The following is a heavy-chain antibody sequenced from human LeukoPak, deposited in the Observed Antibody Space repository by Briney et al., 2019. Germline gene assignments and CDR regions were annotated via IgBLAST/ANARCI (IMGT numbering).Heavy chain of an antibody. CDR3: ARSRGICTNGVCYVAGNWFDP. D-gene: IGHD2-8*01. CDR2: ISAYNGNT. Sequence: ASVKVSCKASGYTFTSYGISWVRQAPGQGLEWMGWISAYNGNTNYAQKLQGRVTMTTDTSTSTAYMELRSLRSDDTAVYYCARSRGICTNGVCYVAGNWFDPWGQGTLVTVSS. V-gene: IGHV1-18*01. CDR1: GYTFTSYG. J-gene: IGHJ5*02.